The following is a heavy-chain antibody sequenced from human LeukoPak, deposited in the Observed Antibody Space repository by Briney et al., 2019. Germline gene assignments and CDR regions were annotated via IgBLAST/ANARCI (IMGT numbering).Heavy chain of an antibody. V-gene: IGHV4-39*01. CDR2: IHYSGRT. CDR3: VRQYGSGSFFDS. D-gene: IGHD3-10*01. J-gene: IGHJ4*02. CDR1: GDSLINENFY. Sequence: SETLSLTCSVSGDSLINENFYWVWNRQPPGKGLEWVASIHYSGRTYYNPSLKNRVFISADMSKNQFSLRLTSVTAADTSIYYCVRQYGSGSFFDSWGQGILVTVSS.